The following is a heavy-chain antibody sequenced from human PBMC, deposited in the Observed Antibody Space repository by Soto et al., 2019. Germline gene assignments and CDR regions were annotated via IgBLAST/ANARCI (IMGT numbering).Heavy chain of an antibody. CDR1: GFTFSSYS. V-gene: IGHV3-21*01. CDR2: ISSSSSYI. D-gene: IGHD6-6*01. Sequence: XXSLRLSFAASGFTFSSYSMHWVLQAPGKGLEWVSSISSSSSYIYYADSVKGRFTISRDNAKNSLYLQMNSLRAEDTAVYYCARDREYSSSPPHVWGQGTTVTVSS. J-gene: IGHJ6*02. CDR3: ARDREYSSSPPHV.